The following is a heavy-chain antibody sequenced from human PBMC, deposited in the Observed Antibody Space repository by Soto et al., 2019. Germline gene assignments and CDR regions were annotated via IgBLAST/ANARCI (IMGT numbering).Heavy chain of an antibody. CDR2: TYYRSKWYN. CDR3: ARDTLPVAGWGAVDY. CDR1: GDRVSSNSAG. Sequence: SQTLSLPCAISGDRVSSNSAGWNWIRQSPSRGLEWLGRTYYRSKWYNDYAVSVKSRITINPDTSKNQFSLQLKSVTPEDTAVYYCARDTLPVAGWGAVDYWGQGTLVTVSS. J-gene: IGHJ4*02. V-gene: IGHV6-1*01. D-gene: IGHD6-19*01.